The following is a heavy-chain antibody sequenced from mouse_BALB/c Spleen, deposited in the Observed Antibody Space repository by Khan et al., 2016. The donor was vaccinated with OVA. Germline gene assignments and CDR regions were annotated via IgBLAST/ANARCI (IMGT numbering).Heavy chain of an antibody. CDR2: INYSGNT. CDR3: ARKDYYDYDPFPY. J-gene: IGHJ3*01. CDR1: GYSFTTAYA. D-gene: IGHD2-4*01. V-gene: IGHV3-2*02. Sequence: VQLKELGPGLVKPSQSLSLTCTVTGYSFTTAYAWNWIRQFPGNKLEWMGYINYSGNTRFNPSLKSRTSITRDTSKNQFFLQLNSVTTEDTATYYCARKDYYDYDPFPYWGQGTLVTVSA.